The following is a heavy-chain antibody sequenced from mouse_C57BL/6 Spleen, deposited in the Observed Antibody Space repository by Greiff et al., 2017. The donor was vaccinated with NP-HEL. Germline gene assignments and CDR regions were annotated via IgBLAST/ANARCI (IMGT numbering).Heavy chain of an antibody. D-gene: IGHD1-1*01. CDR1: GYTFTSYW. CDR2: IDPSDSYT. J-gene: IGHJ3*01. CDR3: ARSDYGSSSFAY. V-gene: IGHV1-69*01. Sequence: QVQLQQPGAELVMPGASVKLSCKASGYTFTSYWMHWVKQRPGQGLEWIGEIDPSDSYTNYNQKFKGKSTLTVDKSSSTAYMQLSSLTSEDSAVYYCARSDYGSSSFAYWGQRTLVTVSA.